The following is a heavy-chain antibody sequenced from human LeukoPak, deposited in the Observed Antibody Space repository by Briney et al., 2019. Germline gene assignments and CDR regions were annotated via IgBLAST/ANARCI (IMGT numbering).Heavy chain of an antibody. D-gene: IGHD5-24*01. Sequence: GGSLRLSCAASGFTFSSYGMHWVRQAPGKGLEWVAVIWYDGSNKYYADSVKGRFTISRDNSKNTLYLQMNSLRAEDTAVYYCARDTRWLQSYYFDYWGQGTLVTVSS. CDR3: ARDTRWLQSYYFDY. J-gene: IGHJ4*02. V-gene: IGHV3-33*01. CDR1: GFTFSSYG. CDR2: IWYDGSNK.